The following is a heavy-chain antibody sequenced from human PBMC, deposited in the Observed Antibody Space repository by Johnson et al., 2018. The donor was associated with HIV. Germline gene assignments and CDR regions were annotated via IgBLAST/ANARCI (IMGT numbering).Heavy chain of an antibody. CDR2: IRSKAYGGTT. CDR1: GFTFSSYA. D-gene: IGHD1-1*01. J-gene: IGHJ3*02. CDR3: ARVKTGSSMDAFDI. Sequence: VQLVESGGGLVQPGRSLKLSCAASGFTFSSYAMSWVRQAPGKELECVGFIRSKAYGGTTEYAASVKGRFTISRDNAKNSLFLQMNSLSAEDTAVYYCARVKTGSSMDAFDIWGQGTMVTVSS. V-gene: IGHV3-49*04.